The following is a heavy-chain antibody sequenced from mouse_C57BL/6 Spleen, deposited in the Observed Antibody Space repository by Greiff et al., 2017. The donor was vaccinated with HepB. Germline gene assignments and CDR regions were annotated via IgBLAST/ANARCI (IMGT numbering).Heavy chain of an antibody. V-gene: IGHV1-69*01. D-gene: IGHD2-4*01. CDR3: ARGYDYDVNYYAMDY. CDR1: GYTFTSYW. J-gene: IGHJ4*01. CDR2: IDPSDSYT. Sequence: QVQLKQPGAELVMPGASVKLSCKASGYTFTSYWMHWVKQRPGQGLEWIGEIDPSDSYTNYNQKFKGKSTLTVDKSSSTAYMQLSSLTSEDSAVYYCARGYDYDVNYYAMDYWGQGTSVTVSS.